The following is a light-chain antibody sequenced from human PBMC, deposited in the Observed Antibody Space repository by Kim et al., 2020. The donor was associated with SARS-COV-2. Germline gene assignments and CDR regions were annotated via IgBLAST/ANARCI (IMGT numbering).Light chain of an antibody. CDR3: GTWDNSLSAGV. V-gene: IGLV1-51*01. CDR2: DNN. CDR1: SSNIGDNS. J-gene: IGLJ3*02. Sequence: QSVLTQPPSVSAAPGQKVTISCSGSSSNIGDNSVSWYQQLPGTAPKLLIYDNNKRPSGMPDRFSGSKSGTSATLGITGLQTGDEADYYCGTWDNSLSAGVFGGGTQLTVL.